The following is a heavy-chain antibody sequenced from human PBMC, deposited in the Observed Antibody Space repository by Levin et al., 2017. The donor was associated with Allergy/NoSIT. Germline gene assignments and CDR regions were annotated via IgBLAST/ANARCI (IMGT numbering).Heavy chain of an antibody. V-gene: IGHV1-46*01. D-gene: IGHD5-12*01. CDR2: INPSGGAT. Sequence: AASVKVSCKTSADTFRRYYIHWIRQAPGQGLEWMGIINPSGGATTYSQNFQIRVTMTADTSTDTIYMELRNLISEDTAGYYCARGYSHLSSPDFWGQGTLVTVSS. J-gene: IGHJ4*02. CDR3: ARGYSHLSSPDF. CDR1: ADTFRRYY.